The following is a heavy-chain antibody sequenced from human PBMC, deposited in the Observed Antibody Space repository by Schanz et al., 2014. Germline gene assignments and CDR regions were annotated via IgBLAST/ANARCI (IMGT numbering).Heavy chain of an antibody. J-gene: IGHJ4*02. CDR3: ARDHTTESYYSAGPPIDY. D-gene: IGHD1-26*01. CDR1: GFTFSAYA. V-gene: IGHV3-33*08. Sequence: VQLVESGGGLVQPGGSLRLSCAASGFTFSAYAMTWVRQIPGKGLEWVAVIWYDGSNKYYADSVKGRFTISRDNSKNTLFLQMNSLRAEDTAVYYCARDHTTESYYSAGPPIDYWGQGTLLTVSS. CDR2: IWYDGSNK.